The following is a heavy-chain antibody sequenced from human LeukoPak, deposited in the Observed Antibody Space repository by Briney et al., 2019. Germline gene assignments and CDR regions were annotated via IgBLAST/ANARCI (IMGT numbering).Heavy chain of an antibody. V-gene: IGHV4-59*08. J-gene: IGHJ4*02. CDR3: ARGVYDSSGYYNPLFDY. D-gene: IGHD3-22*01. CDR1: GGSISSYY. CDR2: IYYSGST. Sequence: SETLSLTCTVSGGSISSYYWSWIRQPPGKGLEWSGYIYYSGSTNYNPSLKSRVTISVDTSKNQVSLKLSSVSAADTAVYYCARGVYDSSGYYNPLFDYWGQGTLVTVSS.